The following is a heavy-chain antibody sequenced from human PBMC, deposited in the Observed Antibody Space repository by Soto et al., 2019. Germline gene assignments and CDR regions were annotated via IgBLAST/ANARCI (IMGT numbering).Heavy chain of an antibody. V-gene: IGHV1-18*01. D-gene: IGHD2-15*01. CDR1: GYTFTSYG. J-gene: IGHJ4*02. Sequence: QVQLVQSGAEVKKPGASVKVSCKASGYTFTSYGISWVRQAPGQGLEWMGWISAYNGNTNYAQKLQGRVTMTTDTSTSTVYTELRSLRPDATAVSYCGVAAQTSDFDYWGQGPLVTSS. CDR3: GVAAQTSDFDY. CDR2: ISAYNGNT.